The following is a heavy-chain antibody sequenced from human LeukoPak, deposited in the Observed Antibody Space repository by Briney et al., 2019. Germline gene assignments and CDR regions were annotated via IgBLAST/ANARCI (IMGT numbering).Heavy chain of an antibody. CDR3: ARDGYSNYWYLNL. V-gene: IGHV3-23*01. CDR2: ISGTGGRT. J-gene: IGHJ4*02. CDR1: GFAFSSYA. Sequence: PGGSLRLSCAASGFAFSSYAMSWVRQAPGKGLEGVSSISGTGGRTYYADSVKGRFTISRDNSKNTLDLQMNSLRADDTAVYYCARDGYSNYWYLNLWGQGTLVTVSS. D-gene: IGHD6-13*01.